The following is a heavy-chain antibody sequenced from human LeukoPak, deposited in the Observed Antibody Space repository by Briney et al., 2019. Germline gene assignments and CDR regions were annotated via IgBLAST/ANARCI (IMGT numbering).Heavy chain of an antibody. CDR1: GGSISSGGYY. Sequence: SETLSLTYTVSGGSISSGGYYWSWIRQHPGKGLEWIGYIYYSGSTYYNPSLKSRVTISVDTSKNQFSLKLSSVTAADTAVYYCASNYDFWSGYAGVDYYYGMDVWGQGTTVTVSS. J-gene: IGHJ6*02. CDR2: IYYSGST. D-gene: IGHD3-3*01. CDR3: ASNYDFWSGYAGVDYYYGMDV. V-gene: IGHV4-31*03.